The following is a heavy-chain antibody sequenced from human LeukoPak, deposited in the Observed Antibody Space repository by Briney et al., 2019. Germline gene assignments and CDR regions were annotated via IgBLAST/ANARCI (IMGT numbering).Heavy chain of an antibody. J-gene: IGHJ3*02. CDR3: ARDRGSVEMATIFAFDI. CDR1: GFTFSDYS. Sequence: GGSLRLSCAASGFTFSDYSMNWVRQAPGKGLEWVSLITSSSNYIYYADSVKGRFTISRDNAKNSLYLQMNSLRAEDTAVYYCARDRGSVEMATIFAFDIWGQGPMVTVSS. V-gene: IGHV3-21*01. D-gene: IGHD5-24*01. CDR2: ITSSSNYI.